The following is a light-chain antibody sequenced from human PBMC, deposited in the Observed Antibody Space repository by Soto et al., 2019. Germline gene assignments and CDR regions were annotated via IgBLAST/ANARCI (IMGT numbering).Light chain of an antibody. CDR2: SNN. Sequence: QSVLTQPPSASGTPGQRVTISCSGSSSNIGSNYVYWYQQLPGTAPKLLIYSNNQRPSGVPDRFSGSKSATSASLAISGLQSEDEADYYCAAWDDGLNGWVFGGGTKLTVL. V-gene: IGLV1-44*01. J-gene: IGLJ3*02. CDR3: AAWDDGLNGWV. CDR1: SSNIGSNY.